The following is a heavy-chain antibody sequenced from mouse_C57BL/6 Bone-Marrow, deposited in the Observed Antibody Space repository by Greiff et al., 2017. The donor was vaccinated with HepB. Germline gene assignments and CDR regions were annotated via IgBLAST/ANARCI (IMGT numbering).Heavy chain of an antibody. J-gene: IGHJ3*01. CDR3: TRVSNFGAWFAY. CDR2: IRNKANNHAT. CDR1: GFTFSDAW. Sequence: EVKLVESGGGLVQPGGSMKLSCAASGFTFSDAWMDWVRQSPEKGLEWVAEIRNKANNHATYYAESVKGRFTISRDDSKSSVYLQMNSLRAEDTGIYYCTRVSNFGAWFAYWGQGTLVTVSA. D-gene: IGHD2-5*01. V-gene: IGHV6-6*01.